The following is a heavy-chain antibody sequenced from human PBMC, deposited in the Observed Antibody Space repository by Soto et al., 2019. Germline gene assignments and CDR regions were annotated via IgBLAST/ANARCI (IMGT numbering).Heavy chain of an antibody. J-gene: IGHJ4*02. CDR1: GGSISSYY. CDR2: IYYSGST. Sequence: PSETLSLTCTVSGGSISSYYWSWIRQPPGKGLEWIGYIYYSGSTNYNPSLKSRVTISVDTSKNQFSLKLSSVTAADTAVYYCASVYCSGGSCYVDYWGQGTLVTVSS. D-gene: IGHD2-15*01. CDR3: ASVYCSGGSCYVDY. V-gene: IGHV4-59*01.